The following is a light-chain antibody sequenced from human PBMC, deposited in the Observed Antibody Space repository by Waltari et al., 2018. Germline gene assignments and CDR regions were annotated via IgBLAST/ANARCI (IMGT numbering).Light chain of an antibody. CDR3: ATWDDSLNGVV. Sequence: QSVLTQPPSASGTPGQRVTMSCSGINSNIGNYAVQWYQQLPGTAPKLLIYSNNQRPSRVPDRFSGSKSGTSASMVISVLQSDDEADYHCATWDDSLNGVVFGGGTRLTVL. CDR1: NSNIGNYA. V-gene: IGLV1-44*01. CDR2: SNN. J-gene: IGLJ2*01.